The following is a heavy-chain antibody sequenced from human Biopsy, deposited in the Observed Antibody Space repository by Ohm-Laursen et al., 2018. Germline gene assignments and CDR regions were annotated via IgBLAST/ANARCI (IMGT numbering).Heavy chain of an antibody. CDR2: VFDRGTT. CDR1: GDSITRSY. Sequence: SETLSLTCTLSGDSITRSYWSWIRQSPGKGLEWIGHVFDRGTTNYNPSVRSRVTMSEDTSKKQFSLKLSSVTAADTAVYYCARLGSGDYFPTFFDFWGQGALVTVSS. D-gene: IGHD5-12*01. V-gene: IGHV4-59*12. J-gene: IGHJ4*02. CDR3: ARLGSGDYFPTFFDF.